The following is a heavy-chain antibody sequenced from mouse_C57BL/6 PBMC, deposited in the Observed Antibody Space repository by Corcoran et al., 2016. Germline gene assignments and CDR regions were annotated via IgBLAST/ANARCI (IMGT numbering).Heavy chain of an antibody. Sequence: QVQLQQSGPELVKPGASVKISCKASGYTFTDYYINWVKQRPGQGLEWIGWIFPGSGSTYYNEKFKGKATLTVDKSSSTAYMLLSSLTSEDSAVYFCARATTVVAQPYYAMDYWGQGTSVTVSS. CDR1: GYTFTDYY. V-gene: IGHV1-75*01. CDR2: IFPGSGST. J-gene: IGHJ4*01. CDR3: ARATTVVAQPYYAMDY. D-gene: IGHD1-1*01.